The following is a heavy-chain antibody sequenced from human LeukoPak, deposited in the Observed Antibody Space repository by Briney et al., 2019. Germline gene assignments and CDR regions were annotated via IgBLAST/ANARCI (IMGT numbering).Heavy chain of an antibody. D-gene: IGHD5-18*01. V-gene: IGHV4-34*01. CDR3: ARGGYSYGSYYYYYMDV. Sequence: PSETLSLTCAVYGGSFSGYYWSWIRQPPGKGMEGIGEINHSGSTNYNPSLKSRVTISVDTSKNQFSLKLSSVTAADTAVYYCARGGYSYGSYYYYYMDVWGKGTTVTVSS. J-gene: IGHJ6*03. CDR2: INHSGST. CDR1: GGSFSGYY.